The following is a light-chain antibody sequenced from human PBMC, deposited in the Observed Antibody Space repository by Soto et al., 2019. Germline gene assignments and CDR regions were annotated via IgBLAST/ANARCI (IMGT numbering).Light chain of an antibody. J-gene: IGKJ3*01. CDR2: AAS. V-gene: IGKV1-39*01. CDR1: QTISRF. Sequence: DIQMTQSPSSLSASIGDRVTITCRASQTISRFLNWYQQKPGKAPKLLIFAASSLQSGVPSRFSGSGSGTDFTLTISSLQPEDFATYYCQQSFTTVFTFGPGTRWIS. CDR3: QQSFTTVFT.